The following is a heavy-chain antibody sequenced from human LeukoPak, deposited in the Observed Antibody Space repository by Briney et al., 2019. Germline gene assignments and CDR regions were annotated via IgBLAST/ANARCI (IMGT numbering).Heavy chain of an antibody. Sequence: GGSLRLSCAASGFTVSSNYMSWVRQAPGKGLEWVSVIYSGGTTNYADSVKGRFTISRDNSKNTLFLQMNSLGAEDTAVYYCARGGYSSSWYHFDYWGQGTLVTVSS. CDR2: IYSGGTT. V-gene: IGHV3-53*01. D-gene: IGHD6-13*01. J-gene: IGHJ4*02. CDR3: ARGGYSSSWYHFDY. CDR1: GFTVSSNY.